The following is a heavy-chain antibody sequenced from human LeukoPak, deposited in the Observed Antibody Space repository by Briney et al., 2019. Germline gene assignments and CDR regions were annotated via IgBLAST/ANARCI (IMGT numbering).Heavy chain of an antibody. Sequence: ASVKVSCKASGYTFTSYGISWVRQAPGQGLEWMGWISAHNGNTNYAQKLQGRVTMTTDTSTSTAYMELRSLRSDDTAVYYCARIVVVPAVRDNWFDPWGQGTLVTVSS. CDR2: ISAHNGNT. CDR3: ARIVVVPAVRDNWFDP. V-gene: IGHV1-18*01. J-gene: IGHJ5*02. CDR1: GYTFTSYG. D-gene: IGHD2-2*01.